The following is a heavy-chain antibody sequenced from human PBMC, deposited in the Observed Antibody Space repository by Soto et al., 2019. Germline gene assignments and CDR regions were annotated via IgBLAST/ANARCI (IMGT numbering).Heavy chain of an antibody. Sequence: GASVKVSCKASGYTFTGYYMHWVRQAPGQGLEWMGWINPNSGDTNYAQKFQGRVTMTRDTSISTAYMELSRLRSDDTAVYYCARVVAVAGAPYFDYWGQGTLVTVSS. J-gene: IGHJ4*02. CDR1: GYTFTGYY. V-gene: IGHV1-2*02. D-gene: IGHD6-19*01. CDR3: ARVVAVAGAPYFDY. CDR2: INPNSGDT.